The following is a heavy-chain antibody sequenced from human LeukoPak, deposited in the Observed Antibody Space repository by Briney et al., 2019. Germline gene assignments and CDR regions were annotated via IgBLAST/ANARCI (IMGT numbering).Heavy chain of an antibody. J-gene: IGHJ6*03. Sequence: GASLQISCKASGSTFTDYWIGWVRQLPGKGLECMGVIYPGDSDTKYSPSFQDQFTISADKSIRTAYLQLSSLKASDTAIYYCARHIEYWSGFPGFYMDVWGKGTPVTVS. CDR1: GSTFTDYW. CDR3: ARHIEYWSGFPGFYMDV. CDR2: IYPGDSDT. D-gene: IGHD3-3*01. V-gene: IGHV5-51*01.